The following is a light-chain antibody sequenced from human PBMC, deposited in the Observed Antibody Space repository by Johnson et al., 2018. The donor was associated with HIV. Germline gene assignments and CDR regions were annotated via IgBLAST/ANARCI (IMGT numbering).Light chain of an antibody. J-gene: IGLJ1*01. V-gene: IGLV1-51*02. CDR2: ENS. CDR1: SSNIGNNY. Sequence: SVLTQPPSVPAAPGQRVTISCSGSSSNIGNNYVSWYQQLPRAAPKLLIYENSKRPSGIPDRFSGSKSGTSATLDITGLQTGDEADYYCGTWDNSLSAHFVFGSGTKITVL. CDR3: GTWDNSLSAHFV.